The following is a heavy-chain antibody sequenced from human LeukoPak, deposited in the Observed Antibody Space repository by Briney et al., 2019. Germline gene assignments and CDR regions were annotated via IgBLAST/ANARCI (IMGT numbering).Heavy chain of an antibody. J-gene: IGHJ6*02. CDR1: GGSVNSGNYY. V-gene: IGHV4-61*02. CDR3: ARDAGHQLSRRNYYAMDV. CDR2: IYTSGST. D-gene: IGHD2-2*01. Sequence: PSETLSLTCTVSGGSVNSGNYYWTWIRQPAGKGLEWIGRIYTSGSTNYNPSLKSRVTISIDASKNQFSLRLSSVTAADTAVYYCARDAGHQLSRRNYYAMDVWGQGTTDTVSS.